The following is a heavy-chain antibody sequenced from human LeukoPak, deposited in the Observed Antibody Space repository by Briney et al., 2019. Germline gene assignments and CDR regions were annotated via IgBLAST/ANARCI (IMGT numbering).Heavy chain of an antibody. CDR2: ISGSSSYI. J-gene: IGHJ4*02. CDR3: ARRDGSWFYFDY. Sequence: RGSLRLSCAASGFTFSSYSINWVRQAPGKGLEWVSSISGSSSYIYYADSVKGRFTISRDNAKNSLYLQMNSLRAEDTAVYYCARRDGSWFYFDYWGQGTLVTVSS. D-gene: IGHD3-10*01. CDR1: GFTFSSYS. V-gene: IGHV3-21*01.